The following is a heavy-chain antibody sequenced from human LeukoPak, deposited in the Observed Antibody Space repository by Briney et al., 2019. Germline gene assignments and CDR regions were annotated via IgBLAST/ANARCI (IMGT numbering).Heavy chain of an antibody. CDR3: AKGGKWDVTPFDY. Sequence: GGSLRLSCAASGFTFTSYSMNWVRQAPGKGLEWVSTTSGGGGSTYYADSVKGRFTISRDNSKNTLYLQVNSLRAEDTAVYYCAKGGKWDVTPFDYWGQGTLITVSS. D-gene: IGHD1-26*01. CDR2: TSGGGGST. CDR1: GFTFTSYS. J-gene: IGHJ4*02. V-gene: IGHV3-23*01.